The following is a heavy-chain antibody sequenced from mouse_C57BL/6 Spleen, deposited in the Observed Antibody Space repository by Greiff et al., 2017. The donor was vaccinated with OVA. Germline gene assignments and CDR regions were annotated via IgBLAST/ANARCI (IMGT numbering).Heavy chain of an antibody. CDR3: ARWSTTVVAGVDY. D-gene: IGHD1-1*01. V-gene: IGHV1-55*01. Sequence: VQLQQPGAELVKPGASVKMSCKASGYTFTSYWITWVKQRPGQGLEWIGDIYPGSGSTNYNEKFKSKATLTVDTSSSTAYMQLSSLTSEDSAVYYCARWSTTVVAGVDYWGQGTTLTVSS. CDR1: GYTFTSYW. CDR2: IYPGSGST. J-gene: IGHJ2*01.